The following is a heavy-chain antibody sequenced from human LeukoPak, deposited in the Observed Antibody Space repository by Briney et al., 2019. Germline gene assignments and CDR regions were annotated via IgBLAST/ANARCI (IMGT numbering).Heavy chain of an antibody. V-gene: IGHV3-74*01. CDR2: INSDGGST. CDR3: AGNPSTIEGGTELDY. Sequence: GGSLRLSCAASGFTFSRYWMHWVRQAPGKGLVWVSRINSDGGSTSYADSVKGRFTISRDNSKNTLYLQMNSLRAEDTAVYYCAGNPSTIEGGTELDYWGQGTLVTVSS. J-gene: IGHJ4*02. CDR1: GFTFSRYW. D-gene: IGHD1-26*01.